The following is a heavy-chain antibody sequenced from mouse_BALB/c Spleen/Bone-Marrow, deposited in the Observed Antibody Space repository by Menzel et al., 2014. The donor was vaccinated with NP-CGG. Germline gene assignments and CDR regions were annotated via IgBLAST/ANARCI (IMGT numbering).Heavy chain of an antibody. CDR3: ARKGAMITHYYAMDY. Sequence: EVQRVESGGGLVQPGRSRKLSCAASGFTFSSFGMHWVRQAPEKGLEWVAYISNGSSTIYYADTVKGRFTISRDNPKNTLFLQMTSLRSEDTAMYYCARKGAMITHYYAMDYWGQGTSVTVSS. J-gene: IGHJ4*01. CDR1: GFTFSSFG. CDR2: ISNGSSTI. V-gene: IGHV5-17*02. D-gene: IGHD2-4*01.